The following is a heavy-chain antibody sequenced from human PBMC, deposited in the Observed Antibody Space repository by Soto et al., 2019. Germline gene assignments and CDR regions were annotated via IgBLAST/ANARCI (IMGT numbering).Heavy chain of an antibody. CDR2: TYYKSKWYT. Sequence: PSQTLSLTRAISGDTVSSNFAAWNWIRQSPSRGLEWLGRTYYKSKWYTDYAVSVKGRVTINPDTAKNQFSLQLNSVTPEDTAVYYCTRSVLPRGASNIWGQGTMVTVSS. CDR1: GDTVSSNFAA. CDR3: TRSVLPRGASNI. V-gene: IGHV6-1*01. J-gene: IGHJ3*02. D-gene: IGHD2-2*01.